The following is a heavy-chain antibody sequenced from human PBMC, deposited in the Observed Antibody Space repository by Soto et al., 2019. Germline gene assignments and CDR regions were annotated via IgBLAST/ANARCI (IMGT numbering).Heavy chain of an antibody. D-gene: IGHD4-4*01. CDR3: ARGLPNYSSFDS. CDR1: GFTFSSYW. V-gene: IGHV3-74*01. Sequence: GESLKISCAASGFTFSSYWMHWIRQAPGKGLVWVSRVSSDGSSTVYATSVKGRLTISRDNAKNTLYLQMNSLSDEDTAVYYCARGLPNYSSFDSWGQGTLVTVSS. J-gene: IGHJ4*02. CDR2: VSSDGSST.